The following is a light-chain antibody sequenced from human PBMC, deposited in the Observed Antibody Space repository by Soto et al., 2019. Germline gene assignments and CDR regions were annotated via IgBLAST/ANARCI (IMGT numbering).Light chain of an antibody. CDR3: SSYAGSNNFVV. J-gene: IGLJ1*01. Sequence: SVLTQPPSASGSPGQSVTISCPGTSSDVGGYNYVSWYQQHPGKAPKLMIYEVSKRPSGVPDRFSGSKSGNTASLTVSGLQAEDEADYYCSSYAGSNNFVVFGTGTKV. CDR1: SSDVGGYNY. V-gene: IGLV2-8*01. CDR2: EVS.